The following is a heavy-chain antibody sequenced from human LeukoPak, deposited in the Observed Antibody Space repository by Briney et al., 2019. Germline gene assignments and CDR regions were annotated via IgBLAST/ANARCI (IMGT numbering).Heavy chain of an antibody. Sequence: ASVKVSCKASGYTFTGYDMYWVRQAPGQGLEWMGWINPNSGGTNYAQKFQGRVTMTRDTPISTAYMELSRLRSDDTAVYYCATFEYTSSSLNYWGQGTLVTVSS. CDR2: INPNSGGT. CDR3: ATFEYTSSSLNY. D-gene: IGHD6-6*01. J-gene: IGHJ4*02. V-gene: IGHV1-2*02. CDR1: GYTFTGYD.